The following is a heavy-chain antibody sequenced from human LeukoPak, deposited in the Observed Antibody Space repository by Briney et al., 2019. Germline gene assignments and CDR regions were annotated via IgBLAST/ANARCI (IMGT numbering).Heavy chain of an antibody. J-gene: IGHJ5*02. CDR3: AKESDSGYHSEGPKT. CDR2: VRNDVSNE. V-gene: IGHV3-30*02. Sequence: VGSLRLSCAASGFVLSDYGIHWVRQAPGKGLEWVAFVRNDVSNEYYVGSVKGRFTISRDKSKNTLYLQMNSLRAEDTAVYSCAKESDSGYHSEGPKTWGLGTLVTVSS. D-gene: IGHD5-12*01. CDR1: GFVLSDYG.